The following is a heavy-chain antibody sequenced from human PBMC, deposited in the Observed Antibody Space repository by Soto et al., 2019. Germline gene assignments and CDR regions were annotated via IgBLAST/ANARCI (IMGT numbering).Heavy chain of an antibody. Sequence: QVQLVQSVAEVKKPGASVKVSCKASGYTFTSYGISWVRQAPGQGLEWMGWISAYNGNTNYAQKLQGRVTMTTDTYKSTASMELMSLRSDDTAVYYWASVFTPLVRGVIKSLYYFDYWGQGTLVTVSA. V-gene: IGHV1-18*01. CDR1: GYTFTSYG. CDR3: ASVFTPLVRGVIKSLYYFDY. D-gene: IGHD3-10*01. CDR2: ISAYNGNT. J-gene: IGHJ4*02.